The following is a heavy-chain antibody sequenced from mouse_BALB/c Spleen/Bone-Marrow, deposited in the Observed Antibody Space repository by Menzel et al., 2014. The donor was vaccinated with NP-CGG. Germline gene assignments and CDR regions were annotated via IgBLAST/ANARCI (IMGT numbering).Heavy chain of an antibody. CDR3: TTGFAY. CDR2: IRLKSNNYAT. V-gene: IGHV6-6*02. CDR1: GFTFXNYW. J-gene: IGHJ3*01. Sequence: EVKLMESGGGLVQPGGSMKPSCVASGFTFXNYWMNWVRQSPEKGLEWVAEIRLKSNNYATHYAESVKGRFTISRDDSKSSVYLQMNNLRAEDTGIYYCTTGFAYWGQGTLVTVSA.